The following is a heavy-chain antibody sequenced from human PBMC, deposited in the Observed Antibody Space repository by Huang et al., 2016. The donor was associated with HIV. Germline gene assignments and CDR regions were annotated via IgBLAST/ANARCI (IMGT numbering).Heavy chain of an antibody. D-gene: IGHD3-10*01. Sequence: QLLLQESGPGLVKPSEALALTCAVSGGSIRSSDYHWGWIRQPPGKGLEWIGSIYYKGRTNYRPSLKRRVTIAVDTSKNLFFLNLTSMTAADTAVYYCARHREGPVAYYSGWGSHLNYMDVWGRGRTVVVSS. CDR3: ARHREGPVAYYSGWGSHLNYMDV. CDR2: IYYKGRT. CDR1: GGSIRSSDYH. J-gene: IGHJ6*03. V-gene: IGHV4-39*01.